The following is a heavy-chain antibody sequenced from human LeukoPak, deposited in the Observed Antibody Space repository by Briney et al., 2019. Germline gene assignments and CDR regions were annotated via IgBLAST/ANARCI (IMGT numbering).Heavy chain of an antibody. CDR1: GFSFGDYY. CDR3: ARDRRSPHSAYDWGYLDI. D-gene: IGHD5-12*01. V-gene: IGHV3-11*01. Sequence: GGSLRLSCAASGFSFGDYYMTWIRQAPGKGLEWISNINSNSYTIYYADSVKGRFTISRDNAKRSLYLQMDRLRAEDTAVYYCARDRRSPHSAYDWGYLDIWGQGTLVAVSS. CDR2: INSNSYTI. J-gene: IGHJ4*02.